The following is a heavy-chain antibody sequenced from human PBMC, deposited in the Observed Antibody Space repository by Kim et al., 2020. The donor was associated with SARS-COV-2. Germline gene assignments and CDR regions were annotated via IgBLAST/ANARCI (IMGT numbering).Heavy chain of an antibody. Sequence: SETLSLTCTVSGGSINSYYWSWIRQPPGKGLEWIGYIYYSVSTNYNPSLESRVTISIDTSKTQFSLKLSSVTAADTAVYYCARAHLWFGEAGYFDFWGQGTLVTVSS. V-gene: IGHV4-59*13. CDR2: IYYSVST. CDR3: ARAHLWFGEAGYFDF. D-gene: IGHD3-10*01. J-gene: IGHJ4*02. CDR1: GGSINSYY.